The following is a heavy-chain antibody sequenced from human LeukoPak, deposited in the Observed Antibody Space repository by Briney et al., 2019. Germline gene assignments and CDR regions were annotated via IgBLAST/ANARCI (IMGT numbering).Heavy chain of an antibody. Sequence: GGSLRLSCAASGFTFSSYDMHWVRQATGKGLEWVSAIGTAGDTYYPGSVKGRFTISRENAKNSLYLQMNSLRAGDTAVYYCARAGYSSGWYHYGMDVWGQGTTVTVSS. CDR1: GFTFSSYD. CDR3: ARAGYSSGWYHYGMDV. D-gene: IGHD6-19*01. V-gene: IGHV3-13*01. CDR2: IGTAGDT. J-gene: IGHJ6*02.